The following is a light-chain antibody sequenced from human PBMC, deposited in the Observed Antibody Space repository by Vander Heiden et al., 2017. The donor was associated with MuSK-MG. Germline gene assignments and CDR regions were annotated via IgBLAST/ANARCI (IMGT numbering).Light chain of an antibody. CDR1: QSVTSNC. Sequence: EIVLTQSAGTLSLSPGERATLSCRASQSVTSNCLAWYQQKPGQAPRLLIYGASSRATGIPDRFSGRGSGTDFTLTISRLEPEDFAVYYCQQDGSSPLTFGGGTKVEI. CDR2: GAS. CDR3: QQDGSSPLT. V-gene: IGKV3-20*01. J-gene: IGKJ4*01.